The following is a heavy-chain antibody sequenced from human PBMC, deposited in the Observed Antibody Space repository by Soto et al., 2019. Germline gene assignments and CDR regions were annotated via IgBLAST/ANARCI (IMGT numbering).Heavy chain of an antibody. J-gene: IGHJ4*02. V-gene: IGHV1-18*04. CDR1: GYIFTNYG. CDR2: MNAYNGNS. Sequence: QVQLVQSGAEVKKPGASVKVSCKASGYIFTNYGISWVRQAPGQGLEWMGWMNAYNGNSNYAQKVKGRGNMTTDKSTNTAYMELRSLRADDTAVYFCASAQTPTESDYWGQGTLVTVSS. CDR3: ASAQTPTESDY. D-gene: IGHD4-4*01.